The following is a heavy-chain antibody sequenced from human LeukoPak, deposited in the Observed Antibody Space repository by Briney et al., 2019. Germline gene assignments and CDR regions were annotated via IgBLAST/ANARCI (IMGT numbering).Heavy chain of an antibody. Sequence: GGSLRLSCVVSGFTFSESWMSWVRQAPGKGLGWVASLNLDGSDKYYVDSVKGRFTISRDNAKNSLYLQMSNLRAEDTAVYFCARGGGLDVWGQGATVTVSS. CDR1: GFTFSESW. D-gene: IGHD3-16*01. CDR3: ARGGGLDV. V-gene: IGHV3-7*03. CDR2: LNLDGSDK. J-gene: IGHJ6*02.